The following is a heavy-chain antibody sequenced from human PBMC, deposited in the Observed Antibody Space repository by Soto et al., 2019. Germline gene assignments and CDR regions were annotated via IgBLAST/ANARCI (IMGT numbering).Heavy chain of an antibody. D-gene: IGHD6-6*01. V-gene: IGHV4-59*01. CDR1: GGSISSYY. CDR3: ARDSIAARLDYVMDV. CDR2: IYYSGST. Sequence: SETLSLTCTVSGGSISSYYWSWIRQPPGKGLEWIGYIYYSGSTNYNPSLKSRVTISVDTSKNQFSLKPSSVTAADTAVYYCARDSIAARLDYVMDVWGQGTTVTVSS. J-gene: IGHJ6*02.